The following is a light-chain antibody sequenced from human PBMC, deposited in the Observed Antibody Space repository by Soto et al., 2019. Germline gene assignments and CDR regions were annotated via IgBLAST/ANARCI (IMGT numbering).Light chain of an antibody. V-gene: IGKV1-27*01. CDR2: AAS. CDR3: QTYNRPPLT. CDR1: HAISNY. Sequence: DIQMTQSPSSLSASVGDRVTITCRASHAISNYLAWYQQKPGQRPKLLISAASSLESGVPSRFSGSGSGTDFTLTISTLQSEDVATYYCQTYNRPPLTFGGGTNVDIK. J-gene: IGKJ4*01.